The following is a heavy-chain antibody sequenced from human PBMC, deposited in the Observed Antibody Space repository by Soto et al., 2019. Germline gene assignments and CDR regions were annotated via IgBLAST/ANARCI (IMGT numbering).Heavy chain of an antibody. CDR2: IYYSGST. J-gene: IGHJ6*02. CDR3: ARDVPTYGMDV. V-gene: IGHV4-59*01. Sequence: SETLSLTCTVSGGSISSYYWSWIRQPPGKGLEWIGYIYYSGSTNYNPSLKSRVTISVDTAKNKFSLKLSSVTAADTAVYYCARDVPTYGMDVWGQGTTVAVSS. CDR1: GGSISSYY. D-gene: IGHD3-10*02.